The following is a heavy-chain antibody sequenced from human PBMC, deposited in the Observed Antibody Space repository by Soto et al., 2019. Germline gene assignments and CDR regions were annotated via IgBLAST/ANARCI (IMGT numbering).Heavy chain of an antibody. D-gene: IGHD2-8*01. CDR1: GFSVGSNY. Sequence: EVQLVGTGGGLIQPGGSLRLSCAASGFSVGSNYMTWVRQSPGKGLEWVSLIYSNGDTDYADSVKGRFSISRDNFKNTLYLQMNNLRAEDTAVYHCARKSDSSPVPEADGVWGRGTLVTVSS. CDR3: ARKSDSSPVPEADGV. V-gene: IGHV3-53*02. J-gene: IGHJ4*02. CDR2: IYSNGDT.